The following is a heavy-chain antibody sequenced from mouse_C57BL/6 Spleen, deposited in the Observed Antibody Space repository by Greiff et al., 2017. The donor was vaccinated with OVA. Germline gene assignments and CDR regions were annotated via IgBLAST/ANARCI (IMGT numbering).Heavy chain of an antibody. CDR1: GFSLTSYG. Sequence: VKLVESGPGLVQPSQSLSITCTVSGFSLTSYGVHWVRQSPGKGLEWLGVIWSGGSTDYNAAFISRLSISKDNSKSQVFFKMNSLQADDTAIYYCARNEGSITTVVAPRYFDVWGTGTTVTVSS. J-gene: IGHJ1*03. CDR2: IWSGGST. D-gene: IGHD1-1*01. V-gene: IGHV2-2*01. CDR3: ARNEGSITTVVAPRYFDV.